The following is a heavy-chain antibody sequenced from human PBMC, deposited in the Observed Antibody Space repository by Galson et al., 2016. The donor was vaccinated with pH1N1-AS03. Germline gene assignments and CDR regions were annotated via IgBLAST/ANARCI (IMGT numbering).Heavy chain of an antibody. D-gene: IGHD3/OR15-3a*01. Sequence: SLRLSCAVSGFRFDDYAMHWVRQAPGKGLEWVSSISRNSNKIDYADSVKGRFTISRDSAKNSPNLQMNSLRAEDTALYYCIKGGAASADFFDIWGQGTMVTVSS. CDR3: IKGGAASADFFDI. CDR1: GFRFDDYA. CDR2: ISRNSNKI. J-gene: IGHJ3*02. V-gene: IGHV3-9*01.